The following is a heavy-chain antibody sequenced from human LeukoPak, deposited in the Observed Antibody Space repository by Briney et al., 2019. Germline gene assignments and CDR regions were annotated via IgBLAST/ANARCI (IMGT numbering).Heavy chain of an antibody. CDR1: GFSFISYG. D-gene: IGHD4-17*01. J-gene: IGHJ4*02. CDR3: AKRPSDYGDYVSYFDH. CDR2: ISDAGRSK. V-gene: IGHV3-30*18. Sequence: PGGSLRLSCGASGFSFISYGMHWVRQGPGKGLGWVGVISDAGRSKHYADSVKGRFTISRDNSKDTLYLQMNSLRAEDTAVYYCAKRPSDYGDYVSYFDHWGQGTLVTVSS.